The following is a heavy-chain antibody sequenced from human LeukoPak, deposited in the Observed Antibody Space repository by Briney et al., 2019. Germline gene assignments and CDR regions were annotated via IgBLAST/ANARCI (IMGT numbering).Heavy chain of an antibody. Sequence: GGSLRLSCTASGFSFGDYAMSCVRQAPGKGLEWVGFIRSKAYGGTTEYAASVKGRFTISRDDSKSIAYLQMNSLKTEDTAVYYCTRDYGDYKLDYWGQGTLVTVSS. D-gene: IGHD4-17*01. J-gene: IGHJ4*02. V-gene: IGHV3-49*04. CDR3: TRDYGDYKLDY. CDR1: GFSFGDYA. CDR2: IRSKAYGGTT.